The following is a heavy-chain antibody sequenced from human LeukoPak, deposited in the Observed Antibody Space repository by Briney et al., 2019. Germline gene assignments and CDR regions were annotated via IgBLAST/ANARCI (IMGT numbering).Heavy chain of an antibody. J-gene: IGHJ4*02. CDR3: VQSSPTIDY. CDR2: INSDGSST. D-gene: IGHD5-12*01. Sequence: GGSLRLSCSASGFTFSNYWMHWVRQVPGKGLVWVSRINSDGSSTTYADSVKGRFTISRDNAKNTMYLQMNSLRVEDTAVHYCVQSSPTIDYWGQGTLVTVSS. V-gene: IGHV3-74*01. CDR1: GFTFSNYW.